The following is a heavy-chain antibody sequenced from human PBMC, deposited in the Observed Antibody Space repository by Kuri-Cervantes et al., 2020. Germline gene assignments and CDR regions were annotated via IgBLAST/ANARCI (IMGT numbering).Heavy chain of an antibody. CDR2: ISYDGSNK. Sequence: GGSLRLSCAASGVSFSSYAIHWVRQAPGKGLEWEAVISYDGSNKYYADSVKGRFTISRDNSKNTLYLQMNSLRAEDTAVYYCARDGTYYEFWSGYCSHYYYGMDVWGQGTTVTVSS. D-gene: IGHD3-3*01. V-gene: IGHV3-30-3*01. J-gene: IGHJ6*02. CDR3: ARDGTYYEFWSGYCSHYYYGMDV. CDR1: GVSFSSYA.